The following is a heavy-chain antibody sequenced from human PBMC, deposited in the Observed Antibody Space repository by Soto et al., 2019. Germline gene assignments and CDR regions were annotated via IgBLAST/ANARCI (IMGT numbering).Heavy chain of an antibody. D-gene: IGHD3-10*01. J-gene: IGHJ6*02. CDR2: MNPNSGNT. Sequence: ASVKVSCKASGYTFTSYDINWLRQATGQGLEWMGWMNPNSGNTGYAQKFQGRVTMTRNTSISTAYMELSSLRSEDTAVYYCARSGNAETYYYGSGSSYGMDVWGQGTTVTVSS. V-gene: IGHV1-8*01. CDR1: GYTFTSYD. CDR3: ARSGNAETYYYGSGSSYGMDV.